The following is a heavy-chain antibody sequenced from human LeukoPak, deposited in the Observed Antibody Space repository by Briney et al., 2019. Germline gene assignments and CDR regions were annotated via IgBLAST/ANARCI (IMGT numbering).Heavy chain of an antibody. D-gene: IGHD4-17*01. CDR1: GYTFTSYY. Sequence: ASVKVSCKASGYTFTSYYMHWVRQATGQGLEWMGWMNPNSGNTRYAQKFQSRVTMTRNTSISTAYMELMSVRAADTAVYYCARGLGTVTNDYWGQGALVTASS. CDR2: MNPNSGNT. J-gene: IGHJ4*02. V-gene: IGHV1-8*02. CDR3: ARGLGTVTNDY.